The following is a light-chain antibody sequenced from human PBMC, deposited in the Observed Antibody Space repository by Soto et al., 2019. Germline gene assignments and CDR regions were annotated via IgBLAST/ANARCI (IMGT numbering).Light chain of an antibody. CDR2: GAS. CDR1: QSVSSN. V-gene: IGKV3-15*01. Sequence: EIVMTQSTATLSVSPGERATLSCRASQSVSSNLAWYQQKPGQAPRLLIYGASTRATGIPARFSGSGSGTEFTLTISSLQSEDFAVYYCQQYNNWRTFGQGTKVEIK. CDR3: QQYNNWRT. J-gene: IGKJ1*01.